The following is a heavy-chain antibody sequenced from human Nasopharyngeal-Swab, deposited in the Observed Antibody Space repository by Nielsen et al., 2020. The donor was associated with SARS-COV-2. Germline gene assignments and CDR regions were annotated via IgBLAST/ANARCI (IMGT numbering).Heavy chain of an antibody. CDR3: ARALTVLQFLEWSPGYFDY. D-gene: IGHD3-3*01. CDR1: GGSFSGYY. Sequence: SETLSLTCAVYGGSFSGYYWSWIRQPPGKGLEWIGEINHSGSTNYNPSLKSRVTISVDTSKNQFSLKLSSVTAADTAVYYCARALTVLQFLEWSPGYFDYWGQGTLVTVSS. CDR2: INHSGST. V-gene: IGHV4-34*01. J-gene: IGHJ4*02.